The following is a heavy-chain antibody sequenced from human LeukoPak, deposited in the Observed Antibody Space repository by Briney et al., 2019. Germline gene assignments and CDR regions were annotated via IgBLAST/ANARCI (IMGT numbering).Heavy chain of an antibody. CDR1: GYTFTSYY. D-gene: IGHD2-2*01. CDR2: INPSGGSR. Sequence: ASVKVSCKASGYTFTSYYMHWVRQAPGQGLEWMGTINPSGGSRSYAQKFQGRVTMTRDTSTSTVYMELSSLRSEDTAVYFCARDACSSTICQAGGNWFDPWGQGTLVIVS. CDR3: ARDACSSTICQAGGNWFDP. J-gene: IGHJ5*02. V-gene: IGHV1-46*01.